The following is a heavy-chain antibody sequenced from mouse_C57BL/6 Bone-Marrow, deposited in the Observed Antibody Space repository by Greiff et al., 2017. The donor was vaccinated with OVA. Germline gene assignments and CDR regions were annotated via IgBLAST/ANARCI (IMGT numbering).Heavy chain of an antibody. CDR2: ISGGGGNT. CDR3: ARHAHYYGSSFPFAY. Sequence: EVKLMESGGGLVKPGGSLKLSCAASGFTFSSYTMSWVRQTPEKRLEWVATISGGGGNTYYPDSVKGRFTISRDNAKNTLYLQMSSLRSEDTALYYCARHAHYYGSSFPFAYWGQGTLVTVSA. V-gene: IGHV5-9*01. J-gene: IGHJ3*01. CDR1: GFTFSSYT. D-gene: IGHD1-1*01.